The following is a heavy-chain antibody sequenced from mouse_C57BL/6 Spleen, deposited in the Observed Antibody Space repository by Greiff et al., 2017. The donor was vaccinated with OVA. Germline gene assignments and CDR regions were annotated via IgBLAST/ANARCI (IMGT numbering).Heavy chain of an antibody. V-gene: IGHV1-39*01. Sequence: VQLQQSGPELVKPGASVKISCKASGYSFTDYNMNWVKQSNGKSLEWIGVINPNYGTTSYNQKFQGKAKLTVDQSSSTAYMQLNSLTSEDSAFYCCAPLRREGSYAMDYWGQGTSVTVSS. J-gene: IGHJ4*01. CDR2: INPNYGTT. CDR1: GYSFTDYN. CDR3: APLRREGSYAMDY. D-gene: IGHD2-4*01.